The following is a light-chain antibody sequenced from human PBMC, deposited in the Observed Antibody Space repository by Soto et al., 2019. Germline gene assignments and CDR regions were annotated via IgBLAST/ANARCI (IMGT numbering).Light chain of an antibody. V-gene: IGKV1-27*01. J-gene: IGKJ3*01. CDR1: QGISNF. CDR3: QKYKNAPFT. CDR2: GAT. Sequence: DIQMTQSPSSLSASVGDRVTITCRASQGISNFLAWYQQKPGKVPKLLIYGATTLQSGVPSRFSGSGSGTDFTLTITSLQSEDFATYYCQKYKNAPFTFGPGTKVDI.